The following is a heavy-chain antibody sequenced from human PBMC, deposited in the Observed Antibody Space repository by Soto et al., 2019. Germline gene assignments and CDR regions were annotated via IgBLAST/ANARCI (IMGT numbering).Heavy chain of an antibody. J-gene: IGHJ4*02. CDR1: GGSISSSNW. V-gene: IGHV4-4*02. CDR2: IYHSGST. D-gene: IGHD6-19*01. Sequence: PSETLSLTCAVSGGSISSSNWWSWVRQPPGKGLEWIGEIYHSGSTNYNPSLKSRVTISVDKSKNQFSLKLSSVTAADTAVYYCARVRRGIAVAVTFDYWGQGTLVTVSS. CDR3: ARVRRGIAVAVTFDY.